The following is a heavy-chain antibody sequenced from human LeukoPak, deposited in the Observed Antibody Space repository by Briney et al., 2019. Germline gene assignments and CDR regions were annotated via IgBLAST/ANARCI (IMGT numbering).Heavy chain of an antibody. V-gene: IGHV4-34*01. Sequence: KPSETLSLTCAVYGGSFSGYYWSWIRQPPGKGLEGIGEINHSGSTNYNPSLKSRVTISVDTSKIQFSLKLRSVTAADTAVYYCARHDYGSASYYLNWFDPWGQGTLVTVSS. J-gene: IGHJ5*02. CDR1: GGSFSGYY. CDR2: INHSGST. D-gene: IGHD3-10*01. CDR3: ARHDYGSASYYLNWFDP.